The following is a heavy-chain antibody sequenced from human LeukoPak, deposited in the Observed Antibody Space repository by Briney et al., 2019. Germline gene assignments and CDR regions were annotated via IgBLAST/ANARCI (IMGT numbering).Heavy chain of an antibody. CDR1: GGSISSSNW. V-gene: IGHV4-4*02. J-gene: IGHJ4*02. Sequence: SGTLSLTCAVSGGSISSSNWWSWVRQPPGKGLEWIGEIYHSGSTNYNPSLKSRVSISVDKSKNQLSLNLNSVTAADTAVYYCVRCGSYCLDYWGQGTLVTVSS. CDR3: VRCGSYCLDY. CDR2: IYHSGST. D-gene: IGHD1-26*01.